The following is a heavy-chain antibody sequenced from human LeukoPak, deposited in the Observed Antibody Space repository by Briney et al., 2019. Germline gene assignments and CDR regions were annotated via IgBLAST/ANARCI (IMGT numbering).Heavy chain of an antibody. CDR2: INPSGGST. Sequence: GASVKVSCKASGYTFTSYYMHWVRQAPGQGLEWMGVINPSGGSTSYAQKFQGRVTMTRDTSTSTVYMELSSLRSEDTAVYYCARDKWGGDYESANWFDPWGQGTLVTVSS. D-gene: IGHD2-21*02. CDR1: GYTFTSYY. V-gene: IGHV1-46*01. CDR3: ARDKWGGDYESANWFDP. J-gene: IGHJ5*02.